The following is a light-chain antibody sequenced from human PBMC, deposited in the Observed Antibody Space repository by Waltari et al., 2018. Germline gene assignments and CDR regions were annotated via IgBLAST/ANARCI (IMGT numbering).Light chain of an antibody. CDR3: ATWDDSLSAWV. CDR2: RKN. Sequence: QSVLTQPPSASGTPGQRATISCSGSSSNIGSNFVSWYQQLPGTAPKLLIYRKNQRPSGVPDRFSGSKSGTSASLAISGLRSEDEADYYCATWDDSLSAWVFGGGTKLTVL. CDR1: SSNIGSNF. J-gene: IGLJ3*02. V-gene: IGLV1-47*01.